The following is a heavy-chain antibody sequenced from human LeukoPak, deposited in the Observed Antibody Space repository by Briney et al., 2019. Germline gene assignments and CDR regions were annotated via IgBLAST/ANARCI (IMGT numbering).Heavy chain of an antibody. Sequence: KPSETLSLTCTVSGGSISSYYWSWIRQPPGKGLEWIGNIYYSGSTNYSPSLKSRVTISVDTSKNQFSLKLTSVTAADTAVYYCARQERGTTYDYWGQGTLVTVSS. CDR3: ARQERGTTYDY. V-gene: IGHV4-59*08. CDR1: GGSISSYY. D-gene: IGHD1-7*01. J-gene: IGHJ4*02. CDR2: IYYSGST.